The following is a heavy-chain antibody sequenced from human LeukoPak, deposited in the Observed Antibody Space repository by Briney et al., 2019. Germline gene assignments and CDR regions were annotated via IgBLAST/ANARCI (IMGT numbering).Heavy chain of an antibody. CDR1: GFTFTSSA. CDR3: AAQGEVAKYYFDY. J-gene: IGHJ4*02. CDR2: IVVGSGNT. D-gene: IGHD5-12*01. V-gene: IGHV1-58*01. Sequence: ASVKVSCKASGFTFTSSAVQWVRQARGQRLEWIGWIVVGSGNTNYAQKFQERVTITRDMSTSTAYMELSSLRSEDTAVYYCAAQGEVAKYYFDYWGQGTLVTVSS.